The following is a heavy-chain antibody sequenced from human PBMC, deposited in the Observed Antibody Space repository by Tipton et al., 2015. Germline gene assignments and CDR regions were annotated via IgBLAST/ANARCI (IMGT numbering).Heavy chain of an antibody. CDR2: MSANSGVT. J-gene: IGHJ5*02. V-gene: IGHV1-8*01. CDR1: GYTFTSYD. D-gene: IGHD4-11*01. CDR3: ARGQSTHFFDP. Sequence: QSGPEVKKPGASVKVSCKASGYTFTSYDINWFRQATGQGLEWMGRMSANSGVTGYAQKFQGRVTMTRDTSVRTAYMELSSLRSEDTAVYYCARGQSTHFFDPWGQGTLVTVSS.